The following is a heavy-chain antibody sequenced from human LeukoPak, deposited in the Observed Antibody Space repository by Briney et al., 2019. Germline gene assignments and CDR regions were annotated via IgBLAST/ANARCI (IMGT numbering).Heavy chain of an antibody. CDR1: GGSISNSNYY. J-gene: IGHJ6*02. D-gene: IGHD1-14*01. CDR3: ASITGDYYYYGMDV. V-gene: IGHV4-39*07. CDR2: IYYSGNT. Sequence: SETLSLTCTVSGGSISNSNYYWGWIRQPPGKGLEWIGNIYYSGNTYYNTSLKSRVTISVDTSKNQFSLKLSSVTAADTAVYYCASITGDYYYYGMDVWGQGTTVTVSS.